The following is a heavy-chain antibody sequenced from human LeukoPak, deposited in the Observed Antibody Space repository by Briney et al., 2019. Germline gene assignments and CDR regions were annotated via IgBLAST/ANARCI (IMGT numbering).Heavy chain of an antibody. V-gene: IGHV4-39*01. Sequence: SETLSLTCTVSGGSISSSSYYWGWIRQPPGKGLEWIGSIYYSGSTYYNPSLKSRVTISVDTSKNQFSLKLSSVTAADTAVYYCARLGYEVSDYWGQGTLVTVSS. CDR1: GGSISSSSYY. J-gene: IGHJ4*02. CDR3: ARLGYEVSDY. D-gene: IGHD5-18*01. CDR2: IYYSGST.